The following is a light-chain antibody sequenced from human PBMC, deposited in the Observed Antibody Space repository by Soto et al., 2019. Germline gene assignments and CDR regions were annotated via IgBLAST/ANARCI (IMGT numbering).Light chain of an antibody. V-gene: IGKV1-27*01. Sequence: DIQMTQSPSSLSASVGDRVTITCRASQGISNFLAWYQQKAGTVPKPLIYSASTLQSGVPPRFSGSGSGTDFTLTISDLQPEDVATYYCQKYNSVPVTFGQGTRLEIK. J-gene: IGKJ5*01. CDR1: QGISNF. CDR2: SAS. CDR3: QKYNSVPVT.